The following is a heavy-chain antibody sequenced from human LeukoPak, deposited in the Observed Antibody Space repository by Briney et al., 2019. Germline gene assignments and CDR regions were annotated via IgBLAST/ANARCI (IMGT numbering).Heavy chain of an antibody. J-gene: IGHJ4*02. CDR2: IHYSGST. D-gene: IGHD5-24*01. Sequence: PSETLSLTCSVSGGSISSYYCNWSRQPPGKGLEWIGYIHYSGSTNYNPSLKSRVTISVDTSKNQFSLKLSSVTAADTAVYYCARGDVFSDYWGQGTLVTVSS. CDR3: ARGDVFSDY. CDR1: GGSISSYY. V-gene: IGHV4-59*01.